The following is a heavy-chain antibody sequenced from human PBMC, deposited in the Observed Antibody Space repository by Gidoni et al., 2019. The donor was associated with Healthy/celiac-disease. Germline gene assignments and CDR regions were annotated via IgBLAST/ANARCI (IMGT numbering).Heavy chain of an antibody. Sequence: QVQLVQSGAAVKKPVASVKVSCRASGYTWTGYYMHWVRQGPGQGLEWMGWINPNSGGTNYAQKFQGRVTMTRDTSISTAYMELSRLRSDDTAVYYCVVAERHYYYYYGMDVWGQGTTVTVSS. CDR1: GYTWTGYY. CDR3: VVAERHYYYYYGMDV. D-gene: IGHD2-15*01. V-gene: IGHV1-2*02. CDR2: INPNSGGT. J-gene: IGHJ6*02.